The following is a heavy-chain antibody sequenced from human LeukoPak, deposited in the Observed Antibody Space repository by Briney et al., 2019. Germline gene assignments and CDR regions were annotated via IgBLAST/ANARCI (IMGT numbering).Heavy chain of an antibody. CDR3: ARDDAPDYGDFELFGY. J-gene: IGHJ4*02. Sequence: ASVKVSCKASGYPFTGYYLHWVRQAPGQGLEWMGWINPNSGFTNYAQKFQGRVTMTRDTSISTAYMELSRLRSDDTAVYFCARDDAPDYGDFELFGYWGQGTLVTVSS. D-gene: IGHD4-17*01. CDR1: GYPFTGYY. CDR2: INPNSGFT. V-gene: IGHV1-2*02.